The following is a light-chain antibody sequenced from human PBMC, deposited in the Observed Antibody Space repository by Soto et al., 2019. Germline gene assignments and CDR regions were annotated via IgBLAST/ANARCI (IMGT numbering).Light chain of an antibody. CDR2: TAS. CDR1: QGITNY. V-gene: IGKV1-39*01. Sequence: DIQMTQSPSSLSASVGDRVTITCRASQGITNYLNWYQHKPGKAPKLLIYTASILQIGVPLRFSGSGSGTDFTLTISGLQSEDFATYFCQQSYSTPTCGQGTKVEI. J-gene: IGKJ1*01. CDR3: QQSYSTPT.